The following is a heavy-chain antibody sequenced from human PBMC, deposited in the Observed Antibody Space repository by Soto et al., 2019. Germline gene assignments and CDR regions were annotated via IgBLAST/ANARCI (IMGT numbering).Heavy chain of an antibody. J-gene: IGHJ4*02. CDR1: GFTFDDYT. D-gene: IGHD3-22*01. CDR3: AKDISVVTTSWCFDY. Sequence: LRLSCAASGFTFDDYTMHWVRQAPGKGLEWVSLISWDGGSTYYADSVKGRFTISRDNSKNSLYLQMNSLRTEDTALYYCAKDISVVTTSWCFDYWGQGTLVTVSS. V-gene: IGHV3-43*01. CDR2: ISWDGGST.